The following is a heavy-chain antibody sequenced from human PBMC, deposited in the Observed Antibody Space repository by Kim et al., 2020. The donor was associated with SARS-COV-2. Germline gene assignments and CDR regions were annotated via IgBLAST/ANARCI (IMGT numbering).Heavy chain of an antibody. CDR1: GFTFSSYS. D-gene: IGHD4-17*01. Sequence: GGSLRLSCAASGFTFSSYSMNWVRQAPGKGLEWVSSISSSSSYIYYADSVKGRFTISRDNAKNSLYLQMNSLRAEDTAVYYCARAIDYGDYPYSFGPYRGAVWGQGTLVTVSS. J-gene: IGHJ4*02. V-gene: IGHV3-21*01. CDR2: ISSSSSYI. CDR3: ARAIDYGDYPYSFGPYRGAV.